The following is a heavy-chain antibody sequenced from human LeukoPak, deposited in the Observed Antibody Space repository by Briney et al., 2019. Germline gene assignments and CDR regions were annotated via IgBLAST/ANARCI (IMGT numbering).Heavy chain of an antibody. CDR1: GFTFSSYA. CDR3: VLGGRGDYRDIWFDP. D-gene: IGHD4-11*01. CDR2: ISYNGGST. J-gene: IGHJ5*02. Sequence: PGGSLRLSCSASGFTFSSYAMHWVRQAPGKGLEYVSAISYNGGSTYYADSVKGRFTISRDNSKNTLYLQMSSLRAEDTAVYFCVLGGRGDYRDIWFDPWGQGTLVIVSS. V-gene: IGHV3-64D*09.